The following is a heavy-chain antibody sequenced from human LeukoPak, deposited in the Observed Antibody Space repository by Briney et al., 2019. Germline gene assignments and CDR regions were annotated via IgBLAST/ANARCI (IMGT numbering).Heavy chain of an antibody. Sequence: GESLKISCWDSGSSFTNYWIAWVRQMPGKGLEWMGIIYPGDSDTRYRPSFQGQVTISADKSISTAYLQWGSLKASDTAMYYCARSQGYCSGGSCLQGDWFDPWGQGTLVTVSS. V-gene: IGHV5-51*01. CDR2: IYPGDSDT. CDR3: ARSQGYCSGGSCLQGDWFDP. CDR1: GSSFTNYW. J-gene: IGHJ5*02. D-gene: IGHD2-15*01.